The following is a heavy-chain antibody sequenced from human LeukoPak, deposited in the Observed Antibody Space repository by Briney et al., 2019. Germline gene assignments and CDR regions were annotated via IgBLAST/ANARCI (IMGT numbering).Heavy chain of an antibody. CDR2: INPNSGGT. D-gene: IGHD2-2*02. CDR1: GYTFTDYY. CDR3: ARSGCSSTSCHTAGY. Sequence: ASVKVSCKASGYTFTDYYMHWVRQAPGQGLEWMGWINPNSGGTNYAQKFQGRVTMTRDTSISTAYMELSRLRSDDTAVYYCARSGCSSTSCHTAGYWGQGTLVTVSS. J-gene: IGHJ4*02. V-gene: IGHV1-2*02.